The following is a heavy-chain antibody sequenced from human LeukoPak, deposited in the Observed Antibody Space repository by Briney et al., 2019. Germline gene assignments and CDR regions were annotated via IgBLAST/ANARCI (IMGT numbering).Heavy chain of an antibody. CDR2: ISGSGGST. J-gene: IGHJ5*02. CDR3: AKGGPPASFDP. CDR1: GFTVSSNY. V-gene: IGHV3-23*01. Sequence: GGSLRLSCAASGFTVSSNYMSWVRQAPGKGLEWVSAISGSGGSTYYADSVKGRFTISRDNSKNTLYLQMNSLRAEDTAVYYCAKGGPPASFDPWGQGTLVTVSS.